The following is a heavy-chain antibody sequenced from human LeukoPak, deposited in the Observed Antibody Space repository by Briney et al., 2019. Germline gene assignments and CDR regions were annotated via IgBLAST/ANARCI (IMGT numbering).Heavy chain of an antibody. D-gene: IGHD1-20*01. V-gene: IGHV3-7*01. CDR1: EFTFSDYC. Sequence: PGGSLTLSCAACEFTFSDYCMRWARQSPGKGREWVANIKKDGSEEHYVDSVKGRFTVSRDNGKNSLFLQMNSLRVEDTAVYYCATYDNWVAGDVWGQGTTVSVSS. J-gene: IGHJ6*02. CDR3: ATYDNWVAGDV. CDR2: IKKDGSEE.